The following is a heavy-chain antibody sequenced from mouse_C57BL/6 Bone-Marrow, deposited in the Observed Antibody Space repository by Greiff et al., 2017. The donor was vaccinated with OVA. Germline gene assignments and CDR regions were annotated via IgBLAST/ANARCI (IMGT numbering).Heavy chain of an antibody. J-gene: IGHJ2*01. D-gene: IGHD1-1*01. Sequence: QVQLQQPGAELVKPGASVKMSCKASGYTFTSYWITWVKQRPGQGLEWIGDIYPGSGSTNYNEKFKSKATLTVDTSSSTASMQLSSLTSGDSAVYYCADYGSGYDYWGQGTTLTVSS. V-gene: IGHV1-55*01. CDR3: ADYGSGYDY. CDR2: IYPGSGST. CDR1: GYTFTSYW.